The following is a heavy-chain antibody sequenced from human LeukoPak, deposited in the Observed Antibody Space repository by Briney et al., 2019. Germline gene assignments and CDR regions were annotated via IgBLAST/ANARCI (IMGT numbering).Heavy chain of an antibody. CDR1: GFTFGDYA. CDR2: IRSKAYGGTT. V-gene: IGHV3-49*04. Sequence: PGRSLRLSCTASGFTFGDYAMSWVRQAPGKGLEWVGFIRSKAYGGTTEYAASVKGRFTISRDDSKSIAYLQMNSLRAEDTAVYYCARSLLWFGELLPAAFDIWGQGTMVTVSS. D-gene: IGHD3-10*01. J-gene: IGHJ3*02. CDR3: ARSLLWFGELLPAAFDI.